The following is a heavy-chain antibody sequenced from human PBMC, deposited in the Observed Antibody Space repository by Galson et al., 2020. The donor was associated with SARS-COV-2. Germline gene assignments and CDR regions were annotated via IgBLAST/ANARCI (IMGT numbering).Heavy chain of an antibody. CDR2: IDWDDDK. D-gene: IGHD3-9*01. CDR3: ARMRYDILTGYYYCMDV. Sequence: SGPTLVKPTQTLTLTCTFSGFSLSTSGMCVSWIRQPPGKALEWLALIDWDDDKYYSTSLKTRLTISKDTSKNQVVLTMTNMDPVDTATYYCARMRYDILTGYYYCMDVWGQGTTVTVSS. V-gene: IGHV2-70*01. J-gene: IGHJ6*02. CDR1: GFSLSTSGMC.